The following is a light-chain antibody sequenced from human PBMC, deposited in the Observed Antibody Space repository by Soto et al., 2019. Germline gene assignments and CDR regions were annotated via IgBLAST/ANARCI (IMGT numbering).Light chain of an antibody. CDR2: GAS. CDR1: QSVSSN. CDR3: QQYNNWPLYT. Sequence: EIVMTQSPATLSLSPGERATLSCRASQSVSSNLAWYQQKPGQAPRLLIYGASTRATGIPARFSGSGSGTEFNLTISSLQSEYFAVYYCQQYNNWPLYTFGQGTKLEIK. J-gene: IGKJ2*01. V-gene: IGKV3-15*01.